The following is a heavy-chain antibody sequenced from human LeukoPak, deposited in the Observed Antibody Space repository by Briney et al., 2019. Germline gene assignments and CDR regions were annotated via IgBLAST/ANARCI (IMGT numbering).Heavy chain of an antibody. V-gene: IGHV1-8*03. CDR2: MNPNSGNT. CDR3: ARGQRSIYCTNGVCSKGLYYYYMDV. Sequence: ASVKVSCKASGYTFTSYDINWVRQATGQGLEWMGWMNPNSGNTGYAQKFQGRVTITRNTSISTAYMELSSLRSEDTAVYYCARGQRSIYCTNGVCSKGLYYYYMDVWGKGTTDTVSS. D-gene: IGHD2-8*01. J-gene: IGHJ6*03. CDR1: GYTFTSYD.